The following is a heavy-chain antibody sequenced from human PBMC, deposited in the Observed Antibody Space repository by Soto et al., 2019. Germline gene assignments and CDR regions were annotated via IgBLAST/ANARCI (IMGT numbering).Heavy chain of an antibody. V-gene: IGHV3-30*18. D-gene: IGHD3-16*01. J-gene: IGHJ6*02. CDR3: AKPRPGQSRGRKYYYYGMDV. CDR2: ISYDGSNK. CDR1: GFTFSSYG. Sequence: QVQLVESGGGVVQPGRSLRLSCAASGFTFSSYGMHWVRKAPGKGLEGVAVISYDGSNKYYADSVKGRFTISRDNSKNTLYLQMNSLRAEDTAVYYCAKPRPGQSRGRKYYYYGMDVWGQGTTVTVSS.